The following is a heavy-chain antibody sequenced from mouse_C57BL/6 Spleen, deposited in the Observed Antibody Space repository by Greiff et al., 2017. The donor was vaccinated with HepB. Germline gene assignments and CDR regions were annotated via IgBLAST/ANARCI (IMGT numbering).Heavy chain of an antibody. D-gene: IGHD1-1*02. J-gene: IGHJ1*03. CDR1: GYAFSSYW. V-gene: IGHV1-80*01. CDR2: IYPGDGDT. CDR3: ARRVVWYFDV. Sequence: QVQLKESGAELVKPGASVKISCKASGYAFSSYWMNWVKQRPGKGLEWIGQIYPGDGDTNYNGKFKGKATLTADKSSSTAYMQLSSLTSEDSAVYFCARRVVWYFDVWGTGTTVTVSS.